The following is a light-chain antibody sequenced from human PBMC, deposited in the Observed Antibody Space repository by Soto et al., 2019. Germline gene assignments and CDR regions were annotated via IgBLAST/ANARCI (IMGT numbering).Light chain of an antibody. Sequence: DIQMTQSPSSLSASVGDRVTITCRASQTISSYLNWYQHKPGKPPKLLIDAASSLQSGVPSRFSGSGSGTDFTLTISSLQPEDFATYYCQQSFITPWTFGQGTKVEIK. J-gene: IGKJ1*01. CDR2: AAS. V-gene: IGKV1-39*01. CDR3: QQSFITPWT. CDR1: QTISSY.